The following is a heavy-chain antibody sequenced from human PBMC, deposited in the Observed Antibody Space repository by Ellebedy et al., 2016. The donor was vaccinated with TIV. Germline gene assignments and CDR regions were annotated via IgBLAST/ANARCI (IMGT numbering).Heavy chain of an antibody. CDR3: AKRIGFWSGYSPQNWFDP. V-gene: IGHV3-23*01. CDR1: GFTFSSYA. J-gene: IGHJ5*02. D-gene: IGHD3-3*01. Sequence: GGSLRLXCAASGFTFSSYAMSWVRQAPGKELEWVSAISGSGGSTYYADSVKGRFTISRDNSKNTLYPQMNSLRAEDTAVYYCAKRIGFWSGYSPQNWFDPWGQGTLVTVSS. CDR2: ISGSGGST.